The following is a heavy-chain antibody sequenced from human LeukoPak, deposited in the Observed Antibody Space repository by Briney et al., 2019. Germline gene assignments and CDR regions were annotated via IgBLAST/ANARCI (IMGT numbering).Heavy chain of an antibody. CDR2: IYYSGST. CDR3: ARFDSSGYYRPRYFDL. Sequence: PSETLSLTCTVSGGSISSYYWSWIRQPPGKGLEWIGYIYYSGSTNYNPSLKSRVTISVDTSKNQFSLKLSSVTAADTAVYYCARFDSSGYYRPRYFDLWGRGTLVTVS. J-gene: IGHJ2*01. D-gene: IGHD3-22*01. V-gene: IGHV4-59*01. CDR1: GGSISSYY.